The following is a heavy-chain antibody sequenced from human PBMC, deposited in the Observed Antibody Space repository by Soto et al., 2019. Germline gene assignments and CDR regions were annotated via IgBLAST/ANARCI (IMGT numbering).Heavy chain of an antibody. J-gene: IGHJ6*03. Sequence: SVKVSCKASGFTFTSSAMQWVRQARGQRLEWIGWIVVGSGNTNYAQKFQERVTITRDMSTSTAYMELSSLRSEDTAVYYCAALSAVEEVANYYSCYMDVWGKGTTVTVSS. V-gene: IGHV1-58*02. CDR2: IVVGSGNT. D-gene: IGHD6-25*01. CDR1: GFTFTSSA. CDR3: AALSAVEEVANYYSCYMDV.